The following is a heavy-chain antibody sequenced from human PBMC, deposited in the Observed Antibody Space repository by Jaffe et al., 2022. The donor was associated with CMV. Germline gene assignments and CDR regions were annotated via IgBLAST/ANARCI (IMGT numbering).Heavy chain of an antibody. V-gene: IGHV1-46*01. D-gene: IGHD3-22*01. CDR1: GYTFTSYF. J-gene: IGHJ4*02. Sequence: QVQLVQSGAEVKKPGASAKVSCKASGYTFTSYFIHWVRQAPGQGLEWMGIINPSGGSTSYAQKFQDRVTVTRDTSTSTVYMELSSLRSEDTAVYYCVRGLGVITNALDYWGQGTLVTVSS. CDR3: VRGLGVITNALDY. CDR2: INPSGGST.